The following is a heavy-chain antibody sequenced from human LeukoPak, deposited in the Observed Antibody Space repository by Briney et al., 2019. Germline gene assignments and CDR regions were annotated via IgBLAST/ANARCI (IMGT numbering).Heavy chain of an antibody. J-gene: IGHJ4*02. Sequence: QSGGSLRLSCAASGFTFHTYGMSWVRQAPGKGLEWVSSISESGGATYYAESVKGRFTVSRDNSRKTLYLQMNSLRAEDTAVYYCARDLGGGSSWYVPEGDYWGQGTLVTVSS. V-gene: IGHV3-23*01. D-gene: IGHD6-13*01. CDR2: ISESGGAT. CDR3: ARDLGGGSSWYVPEGDY. CDR1: GFTFHTYG.